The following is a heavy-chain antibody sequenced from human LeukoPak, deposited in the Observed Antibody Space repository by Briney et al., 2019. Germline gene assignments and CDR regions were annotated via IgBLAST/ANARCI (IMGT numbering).Heavy chain of an antibody. CDR3: ARDQFGSGTYGFFDY. D-gene: IGHD3-10*01. V-gene: IGHV1-69*04. J-gene: IGHJ4*02. CDR1: GGTFSSYA. Sequence: ASVKVSCKASGGTFSSYAISWVRQAPGQGLEWIGRIIPIFGIANYAQKFQGRVTITADKSTSTAYMELSSLRSEDTAVYYCARDQFGSGTYGFFDYWGQGTLVTVSS. CDR2: IIPIFGIA.